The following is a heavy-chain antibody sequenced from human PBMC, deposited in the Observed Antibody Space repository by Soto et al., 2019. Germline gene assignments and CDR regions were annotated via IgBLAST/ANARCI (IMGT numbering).Heavy chain of an antibody. CDR2: IYYSGST. Sequence: SETLSLTCTVSGGSISSSSYYWGWIRQPPGKGLDWIGSIYYSGSTYYNPSLKSRVTISVDTSKNQFSLKLSSVTAADTAVYYCARHPGYDDILSGYSTYYFDDWGQGILVTVSS. J-gene: IGHJ4*02. CDR1: GGSISSSSYY. V-gene: IGHV4-39*01. CDR3: ARHPGYDDILSGYSTYYFDD. D-gene: IGHD3-9*01.